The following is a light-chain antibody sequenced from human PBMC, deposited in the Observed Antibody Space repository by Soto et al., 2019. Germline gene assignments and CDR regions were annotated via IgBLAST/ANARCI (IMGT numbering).Light chain of an antibody. Sequence: QSALTQPASVSGSPGQSITISCTGTISDVGGYDYVSWYQQHPGKAPKLMIYDVSNRPSGVSNRFSGSKSGNTASLTISVLQADDEADYYCSSYTTSSTYVFGTGTKLTVL. CDR3: SSYTTSSTYV. CDR2: DVS. J-gene: IGLJ1*01. CDR1: ISDVGGYDY. V-gene: IGLV2-14*01.